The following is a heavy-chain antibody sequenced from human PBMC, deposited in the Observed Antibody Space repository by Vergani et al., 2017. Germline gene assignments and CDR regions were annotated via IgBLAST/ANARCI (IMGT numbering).Heavy chain of an antibody. CDR2: IDHTGRP. V-gene: IGHV4-34*01. Sequence: QVQLQQWGGGLKPSETLSLTCVVNGGSFTSYHWTWIRQSPGEGLEWVGDIDHTGRPDYNPSLKSRLTMSVDKSRNQFSLTLNSVTATDTAIYFCARVNTETNGHLYYYYYMDVWGQGTAVTVS. J-gene: IGHJ6*03. CDR1: GGSFTSYH. D-gene: IGHD4-11*01. CDR3: ARVNTETNGHLYYYYYMDV.